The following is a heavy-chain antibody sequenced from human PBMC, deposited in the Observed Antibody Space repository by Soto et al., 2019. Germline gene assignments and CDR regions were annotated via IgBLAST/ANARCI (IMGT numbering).Heavy chain of an antibody. Sequence: QVQLVESGGGLVKPGGSLRLSCAASGFTFSDYYMSWIRQAPGKGLEWVSYISSSGSTIYYADSVKGRFTISRDNAKNSLDLQMNSLRAEDTAVYYCARVAITIFGVVKEYYYYYMDVWGKGTTVTVSS. V-gene: IGHV3-11*01. CDR3: ARVAITIFGVVKEYYYYYMDV. J-gene: IGHJ6*03. CDR1: GFTFSDYY. D-gene: IGHD3-3*01. CDR2: ISSSGSTI.